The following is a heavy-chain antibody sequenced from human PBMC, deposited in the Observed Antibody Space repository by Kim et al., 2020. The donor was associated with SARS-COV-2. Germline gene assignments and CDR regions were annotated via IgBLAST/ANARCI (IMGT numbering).Heavy chain of an antibody. V-gene: IGHV3-30*18. J-gene: IGHJ6*02. CDR2: ISYDGSNK. D-gene: IGHD2-15*01. CDR1: GFTFSSYG. CDR3: AKDGEYCSGGSCDNRRAGENTGLDV. Sequence: GGSLRLSCAASGFTFSSYGIHWVRQAPGKGLEWVTLISYDGSNKYYADSVKGRFTISRDNSKNTLYLQMNRLRAEDTAVYYCAKDGEYCSGGSCDNRRAGENTGLDVWGQGATVTVSS.